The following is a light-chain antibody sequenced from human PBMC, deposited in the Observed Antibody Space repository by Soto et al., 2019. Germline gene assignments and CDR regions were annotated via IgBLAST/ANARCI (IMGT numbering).Light chain of an antibody. V-gene: IGKV1D-16*01. J-gene: IGKJ2*01. CDR2: AAS. CDR3: QHYNSYPPT. CDR1: QAIGIW. Sequence: DIQMTQSPSSLSASVGDRVTITCRASQAIGIWLAWFQQKPEKAPKSLIYAASTLQIGVPSRFSGSRSWTAFTLNITNLQTEDFAAYYCQHYNSYPPTFGQGTKLEIK.